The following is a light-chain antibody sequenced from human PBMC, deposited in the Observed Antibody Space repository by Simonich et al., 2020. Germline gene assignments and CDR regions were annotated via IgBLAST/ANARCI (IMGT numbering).Light chain of an antibody. J-gene: IGKJ2*01. CDR3: QQYDNLPPYT. Sequence: DIQMTPSPSSLSASVGDRVTIPCPASQDIRNYLNWYQQKPGKAPTLLIYDASHLETGVPSRFSGSGSGTDFTFTISSLQPEDIATYYCQQYDNLPPYTFGQGTKLEIK. CDR2: DAS. V-gene: IGKV1-33*01. CDR1: QDIRNY.